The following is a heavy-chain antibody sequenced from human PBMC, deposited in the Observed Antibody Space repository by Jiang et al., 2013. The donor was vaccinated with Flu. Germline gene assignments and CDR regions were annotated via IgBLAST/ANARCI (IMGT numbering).Heavy chain of an antibody. J-gene: IGHJ4*02. D-gene: IGHD2-8*02. CDR3: ARLVLLDEYYFDY. Sequence: WVRQMPGKGLEWMGIIYPGDSDTRYSPSFQGQVTISADKSISTAYLQWSSLKASDTAMYYCARLVLLDEYYFDYWGQGTLVTVSS. V-gene: IGHV5-51*01. CDR2: IYPGDSDT.